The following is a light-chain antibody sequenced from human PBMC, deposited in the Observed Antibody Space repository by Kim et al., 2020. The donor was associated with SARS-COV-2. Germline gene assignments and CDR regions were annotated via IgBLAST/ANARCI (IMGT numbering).Light chain of an antibody. CDR1: SLRTYY. V-gene: IGLV3-19*01. CDR2: DEN. J-gene: IGLJ1*01. CDR3: NSRDSSGNSYF. Sequence: ALGQTVRITCQGVSLRTYYASWYQQKPGQAPVLVIYDENNRPSGIPDRFSASSSVNTASLTITGAQAEDEADYYCNSRDSSGNSYFFGTGTKVTVL.